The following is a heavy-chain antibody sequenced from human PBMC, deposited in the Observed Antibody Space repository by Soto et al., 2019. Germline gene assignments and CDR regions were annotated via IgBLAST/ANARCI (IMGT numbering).Heavy chain of an antibody. J-gene: IGHJ5*02. V-gene: IGHV4-31*03. Sequence: PSETLSLTCTVSGGSISSGGYYWSWIRQHPGKGLEWIGYIYYSGSTYYNPSLKSRVTISVDTSKNQFSLKLSSVTAADTAVYYCARGVLGYCSGGSCYSPYNWFDPWGQGTLVTAPQ. D-gene: IGHD2-15*01. CDR2: IYYSGST. CDR3: ARGVLGYCSGGSCYSPYNWFDP. CDR1: GGSISSGGYY.